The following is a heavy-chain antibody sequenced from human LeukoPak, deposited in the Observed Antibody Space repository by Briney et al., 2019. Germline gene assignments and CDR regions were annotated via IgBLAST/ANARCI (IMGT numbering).Heavy chain of an antibody. CDR2: INHTGST. J-gene: IGHJ1*01. D-gene: IGHD6-13*01. Sequence: KASETLSLTCAVYGGSFSGYYWSWIRQPPGKGLEWIGEINHTGSTNYNPSPKSRVTISVDTSKNQFSLKLSSVTAADTAVYYCARGRDRGIAAAGEYFQHWGQGTLVTVSS. CDR1: GGSFSGYY. CDR3: ARGRDRGIAAAGEYFQH. V-gene: IGHV4-34*01.